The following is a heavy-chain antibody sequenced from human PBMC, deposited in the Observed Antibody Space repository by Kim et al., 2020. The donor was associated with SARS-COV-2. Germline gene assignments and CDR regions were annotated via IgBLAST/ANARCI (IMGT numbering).Heavy chain of an antibody. J-gene: IGHJ4*02. CDR1: GFTFSSYG. V-gene: IGHV3-33*01. Sequence: GGSLRLSCAASGFTFSSYGMHWVRQAPGKGLEWVAVIWYDGSNKYYADSVKGRFTISRDNSKNTLYLQMNSLRAEDTAVYYCARDMRPPYYYDSSGLDYWGQGPLVTVSS. D-gene: IGHD3-22*01. CDR2: IWYDGSNK. CDR3: ARDMRPPYYYDSSGLDY.